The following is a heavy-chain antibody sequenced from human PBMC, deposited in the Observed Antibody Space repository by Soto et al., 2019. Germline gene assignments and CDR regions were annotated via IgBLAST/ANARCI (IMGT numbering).Heavy chain of an antibody. V-gene: IGHV3-64*01. J-gene: IGHJ4*02. D-gene: IGHD3-10*01. CDR1: GFTSSSYA. Sequence: EVQLVESGGGLVQPGGSLRLSCAASGFTSSSYAMHWVRQAPGKGLEYVSAISSNGGSTYYANSVKGRFTISRDNSKNTLYLQMGSLRAEDMAVYYCARAIAGYYGSGSYSFDYWGQGTLVTVSS. CDR3: ARAIAGYYGSGSYSFDY. CDR2: ISSNGGST.